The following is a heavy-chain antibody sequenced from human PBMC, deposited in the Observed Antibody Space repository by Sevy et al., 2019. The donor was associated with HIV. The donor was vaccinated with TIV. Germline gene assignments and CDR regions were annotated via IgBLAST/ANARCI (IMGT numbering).Heavy chain of an antibody. CDR1: GYTITTYW. D-gene: IGHD1-26*01. Sequence: GESLKISCKGSGYTITTYWIAWVRQMPGKGLEWMGIIYPDDSNTRYSPSFQGQVTISADKSISTANLQWSGLKASDTAIYYCARLEPRGNYYYGMDIWGQGTPVTVSS. J-gene: IGHJ6*02. V-gene: IGHV5-51*01. CDR2: IYPDDSNT. CDR3: ARLEPRGNYYYGMDI.